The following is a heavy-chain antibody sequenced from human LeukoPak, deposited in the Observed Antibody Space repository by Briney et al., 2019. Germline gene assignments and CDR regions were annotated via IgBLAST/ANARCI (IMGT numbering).Heavy chain of an antibody. Sequence: ASVKVSCKASGYTFTSYYMHWVRQAPGQGLEWMGWINPNSGGTNYAQKFQGRVTMTRDTSISTAYMELSRLRSDDAAVYYCAGDVSGSYSFDYWGQGTLVTVSS. D-gene: IGHD1-26*01. CDR1: GYTFTSYY. J-gene: IGHJ4*02. CDR3: AGDVSGSYSFDY. V-gene: IGHV1-2*02. CDR2: INPNSGGT.